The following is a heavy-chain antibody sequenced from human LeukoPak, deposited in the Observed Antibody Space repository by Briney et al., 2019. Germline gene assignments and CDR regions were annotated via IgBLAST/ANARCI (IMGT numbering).Heavy chain of an antibody. CDR1: GFTFSHYW. CDR2: IKPDGSYN. Sequence: GGSLCLSCAASGFTFSHYWMSWVRQAPGKGLEWVATIKPDGSYNDYVDSVKGRFTISRDNAKNSLYLQMSSLRAEDTAVYYCENEMNWSIAYWGQGTLVTVSS. V-gene: IGHV3-7*02. D-gene: IGHD1-1*01. CDR3: ENEMNWSIAY. J-gene: IGHJ4*02.